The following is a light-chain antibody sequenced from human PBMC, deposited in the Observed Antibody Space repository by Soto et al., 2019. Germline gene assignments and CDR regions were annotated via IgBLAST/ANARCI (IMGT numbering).Light chain of an antibody. CDR1: RSVSSGY. J-gene: IGKJ5*01. Sequence: ERVLTQSPGTLSLSPGPRPTPPCRASRSVSSGYLAWYQQKNGQAPRPXIYATSSRATGIPDRFSGSGYGTDVNLTISRLEPEDFAVYYCQQCGSSPITFGQGTRLEI. V-gene: IGKV3-20*01. CDR2: ATS. CDR3: QQCGSSPIT.